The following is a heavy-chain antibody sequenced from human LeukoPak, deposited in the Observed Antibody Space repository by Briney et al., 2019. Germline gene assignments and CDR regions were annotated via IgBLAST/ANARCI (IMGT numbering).Heavy chain of an antibody. D-gene: IGHD3-22*01. CDR1: GFTSSSYG. V-gene: IGHV3-30*02. J-gene: IGHJ4*02. CDR3: TRPQYYYDNSGFDY. Sequence: GGSLRLSCAASGFTSSSYGMHWVRQAPGKGLEWVAFIRYDGSNKYYADSVKGRFTISRDNSKNTLYLQMNSLRPEDTAVYFCTRPQYYYDNSGFDYWGQGTLVTVSS. CDR2: IRYDGSNK.